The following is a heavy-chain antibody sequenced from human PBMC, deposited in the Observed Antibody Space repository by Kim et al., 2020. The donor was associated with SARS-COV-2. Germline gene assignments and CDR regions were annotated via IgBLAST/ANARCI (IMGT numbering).Heavy chain of an antibody. Sequence: SDTLSLTCAVYGGSFSGYYWSWIRQPPGKGLEWIGEINHSGSTNYNPSLKSRVTISVDTSKNQFSLKLSSVTAADTAVYYCARVRYPLENYCSGGSCYHDWFDPWGRGTLLTVSS. CDR3: ARVRYPLENYCSGGSCYHDWFDP. D-gene: IGHD2-15*01. J-gene: IGHJ5*02. V-gene: IGHV4-34*01. CDR2: INHSGST. CDR1: GGSFSGYY.